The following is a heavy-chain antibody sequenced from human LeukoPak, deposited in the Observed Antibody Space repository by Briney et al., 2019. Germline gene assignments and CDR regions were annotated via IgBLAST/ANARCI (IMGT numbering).Heavy chain of an antibody. Sequence: ASVKVSCKASGYTFTGYYMHWVRQAPGQGLEWMGWINPNSGGTNYAQKFQGRVTMTRDTSISTAYMELSRLRSDDTAVYYCAREDDSSGNFDYWGQGTLVTVSS. CDR1: GYTFTGYY. D-gene: IGHD3-22*01. CDR2: INPNSGGT. J-gene: IGHJ4*02. CDR3: AREDDSSGNFDY. V-gene: IGHV1-2*02.